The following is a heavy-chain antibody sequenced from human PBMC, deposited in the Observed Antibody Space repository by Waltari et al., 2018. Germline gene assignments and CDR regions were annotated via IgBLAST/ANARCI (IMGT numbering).Heavy chain of an antibody. CDR3: AREWGVMIGTAGFYFDY. CDR1: GFPLGRYS. Sequence: EVQLVGSGGGLVKHGGSLRLSCPASGFPLGRYSLTWFRQAPGKGLEWVSSISGGSSFKYYADSVKGRFTISRDNVNNSLYLQMNSLRVEDTAVYYCAREWGVMIGTAGFYFDYWAQGALVTVFS. J-gene: IGHJ4*02. CDR2: ISGGSSFK. D-gene: IGHD2-21*02. V-gene: IGHV3-21*01.